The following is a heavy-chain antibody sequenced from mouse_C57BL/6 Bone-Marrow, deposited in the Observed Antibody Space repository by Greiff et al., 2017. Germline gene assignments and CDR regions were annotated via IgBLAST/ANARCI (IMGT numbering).Heavy chain of an antibody. CDR3: ARSPHDYGSSPAY. J-gene: IGHJ3*01. Sequence: QAQLQQPGAELVKPGASVKLSCKASGYTFTSYWMHWVKQRPGQGLEWIGMIHPNSGSTNYNEKFKSKATLTVDKSSSTAYMQLSSLTSEDSAVYYCARSPHDYGSSPAYWGQGTLVTVSA. V-gene: IGHV1-64*01. D-gene: IGHD1-1*01. CDR2: IHPNSGST. CDR1: GYTFTSYW.